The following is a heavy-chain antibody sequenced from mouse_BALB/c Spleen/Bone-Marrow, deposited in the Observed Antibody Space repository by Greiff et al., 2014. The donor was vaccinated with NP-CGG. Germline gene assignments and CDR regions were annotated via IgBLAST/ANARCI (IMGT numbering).Heavy chain of an antibody. D-gene: IGHD2-10*02. Sequence: EESGAELVKPGASVKLSCTASGFNINDTYMHWVKQRPEQGLEWIGRIDPANGNTKYDPKFQGKATLTADTSSNTASLQITSLTSEDNASYYCARWERGRAGMAYWGQGTLVTVSA. V-gene: IGHV14-3*02. J-gene: IGHJ3*01. CDR1: GFNINDTY. CDR3: ARWERGRAGMAY. CDR2: IDPANGNT.